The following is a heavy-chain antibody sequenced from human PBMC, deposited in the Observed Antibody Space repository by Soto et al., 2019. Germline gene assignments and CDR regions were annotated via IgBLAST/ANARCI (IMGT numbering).Heavy chain of an antibody. CDR1: GFTFSTYS. CDR2: IRSSDSTM. Sequence: PGGSLRLSCAASGFTFSTYSMNWLRQAPGKGLEWVSYIRSSDSTMWYADSVKGRFTIFSDNAGNSLYLQMNSLRADDTAVYYCARDSAYAFDYWGRGVLVTVSS. CDR3: ARDSAYAFDY. V-gene: IGHV3-48*01. J-gene: IGHJ4*02. D-gene: IGHD3-16*01.